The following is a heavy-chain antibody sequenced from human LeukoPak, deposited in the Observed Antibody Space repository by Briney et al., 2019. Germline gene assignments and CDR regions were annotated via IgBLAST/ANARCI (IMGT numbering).Heavy chain of an antibody. D-gene: IGHD3-9*01. CDR2: ISSSSSTI. CDR3: ARDADVLRYFDWLFY. J-gene: IGHJ4*02. V-gene: IGHV3-48*04. Sequence: GGSLRLSCAASGFTFSSYGMTWVRQAPGKGLEWVSYISSSSSTIYYADSVKGRFTISRDNAKNSLYLQMNSLRAEDTAVYYCARDADVLRYFDWLFYWGQGTLVTVSS. CDR1: GFTFSSYG.